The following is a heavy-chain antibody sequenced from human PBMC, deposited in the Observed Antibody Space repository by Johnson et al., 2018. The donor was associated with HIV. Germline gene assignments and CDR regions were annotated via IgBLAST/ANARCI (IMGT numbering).Heavy chain of an antibody. CDR3: AKGSGSYLDAFDI. Sequence: EVQLLESGGGLVQPGGSLRLSCAASGFTFSSYAMSWVRQAPGKGLEWVSAISGSGGSTYYADSVKGRFTISRDNSKNTLYLQRNSLRAEDTAVYYCAKGSGSYLDAFDIWGQGTMVTVSS. J-gene: IGHJ3*02. CDR2: ISGSGGST. V-gene: IGHV3-23*01. CDR1: GFTFSSYA. D-gene: IGHD1-26*01.